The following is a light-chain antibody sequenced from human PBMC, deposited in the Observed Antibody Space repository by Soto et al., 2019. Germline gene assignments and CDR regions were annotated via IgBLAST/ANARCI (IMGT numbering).Light chain of an antibody. CDR2: DAS. CDR3: QQRSNWPFPWR. CDR1: QSVSSY. Sequence: EIVLTQSPATLSLSPGERATLSCRASQSVSSYLAWYQQKPGQAPRLLIYDASNRATGIPARFSGSGSGTDFTLTISSLEPEDFAVYYCQQRSNWPFPWRFGQGTKVEIK. V-gene: IGKV3-11*01. J-gene: IGKJ1*01.